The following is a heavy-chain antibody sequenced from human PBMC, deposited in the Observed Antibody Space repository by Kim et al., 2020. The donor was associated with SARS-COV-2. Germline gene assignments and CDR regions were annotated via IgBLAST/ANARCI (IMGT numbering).Heavy chain of an antibody. D-gene: IGHD6-13*01. CDR3: ARDPVAAAGMNYYYYGMDV. V-gene: IGHV3-48*02. J-gene: IGHJ6*02. Sequence: RFTISRDNAKNSLYLQMNSLRDEDTAVYYCARDPVAAAGMNYYYYGMDVWGQGTTVTVSS.